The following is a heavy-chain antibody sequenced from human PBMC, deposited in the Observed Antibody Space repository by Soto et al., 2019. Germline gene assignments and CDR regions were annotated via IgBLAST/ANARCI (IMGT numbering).Heavy chain of an antibody. CDR2: IYWDDDE. CDR1: GFSLTARGVA. V-gene: IGHV2-5*02. Sequence: SGPTLVNPTETLTLTCTVSGFSLTARGVAVGWIRQPPGKALEWLAFIYWDDDERYNPSLKSRLTITKDTSRNQVVLTMTNMDHVDTATYYCAHRGFFAEGHTNWFDPWGQGALVTVSS. CDR3: AHRGFFAEGHTNWFDP. D-gene: IGHD3-3*01. J-gene: IGHJ5*02.